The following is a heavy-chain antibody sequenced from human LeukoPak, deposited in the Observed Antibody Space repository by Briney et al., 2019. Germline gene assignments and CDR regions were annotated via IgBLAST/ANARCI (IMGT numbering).Heavy chain of an antibody. Sequence: GESLKISCQGSGYNFPIYWIGWVRQMPGQGLEWMGIIYPDDSNTIYGPSFQGQVTISADKSINTAYLEWSSPKASDTAIYYCARRMGVGAFDYWGQGTLVTVSS. V-gene: IGHV5-51*01. J-gene: IGHJ4*02. CDR1: GYNFPIYW. CDR3: ARRMGVGAFDY. D-gene: IGHD1-26*01. CDR2: IYPDDSNT.